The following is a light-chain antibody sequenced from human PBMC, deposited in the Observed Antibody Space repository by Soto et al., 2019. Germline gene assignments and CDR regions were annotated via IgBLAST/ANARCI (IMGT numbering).Light chain of an antibody. Sequence: DIQMTQSPSSLSESAGDRVTITCPASQGISTYLNWYQQKPGKAPKLLIYAASSLQSGVPSRFSGSGSETDFTLTISSLQPEDFATYSCQQSYSTTWTFGQGTKVDIK. CDR1: QGISTY. CDR2: AAS. CDR3: QQSYSTTWT. V-gene: IGKV1-39*01. J-gene: IGKJ1*01.